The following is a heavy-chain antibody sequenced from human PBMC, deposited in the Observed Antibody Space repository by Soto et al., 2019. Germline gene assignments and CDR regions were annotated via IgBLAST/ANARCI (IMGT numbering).Heavy chain of an antibody. CDR2: IYHSVST. CDR3: ARNERDYDSIWGSYRQSVIDY. J-gene: IGHJ4*02. CDR1: SGSISSSNW. V-gene: IGHV4-4*02. Sequence: QVQLQESGPGLVKPSGTLSLTCAGSSGSISSSNWWSWVRHPPGNGLEWIWEIYHSVSTNYHPSLKSPVTKSVDKSKNQFSLKLSSVTGADTAVYYCARNERDYDSIWGSYRQSVIDYWVQGTLVTVSS. D-gene: IGHD3-16*02.